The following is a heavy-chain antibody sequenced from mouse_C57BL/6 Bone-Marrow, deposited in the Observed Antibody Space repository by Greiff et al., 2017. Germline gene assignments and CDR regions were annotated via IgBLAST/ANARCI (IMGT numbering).Heavy chain of an antibody. J-gene: IGHJ2*01. Sequence: EVMLVESGGDLVKPGGSLKLSCAASGFTFSSYGMSWVRQTPDKRLEWVATISSGGSYTYYPDSVKGRFTISRDNDKNTLYLQMSSLKSEDTAMYYCARQRTGYYFDYWGQGTTLTVSS. CDR1: GFTFSSYG. CDR3: ARQRTGYYFDY. D-gene: IGHD4-1*01. V-gene: IGHV5-6*01. CDR2: ISSGGSYT.